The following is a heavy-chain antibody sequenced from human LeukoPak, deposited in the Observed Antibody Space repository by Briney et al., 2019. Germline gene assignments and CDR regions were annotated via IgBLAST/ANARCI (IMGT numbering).Heavy chain of an antibody. J-gene: IGHJ4*02. Sequence: SETLSLTCTVSGGSISSSSYYWVWIRQPPGKGLEWIGSIYYSGSTYYNPSLKSRVTISVDTSKDQFSLELTSVTAADTAVYYCARHSGSGSYHSPFGNWGQGTLVTVSS. D-gene: IGHD3-10*01. V-gene: IGHV4-39*01. CDR3: ARHSGSGSYHSPFGN. CDR1: GGSISSSSYY. CDR2: IYYSGST.